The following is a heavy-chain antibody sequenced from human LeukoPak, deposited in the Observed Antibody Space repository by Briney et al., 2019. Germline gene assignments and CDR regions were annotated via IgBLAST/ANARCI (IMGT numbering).Heavy chain of an antibody. CDR2: IKTDGSST. CDR1: GFTFSSYW. J-gene: IGHJ4*02. CDR3: ARDFSGALWFGEP. D-gene: IGHD3-10*01. V-gene: IGHV3-74*01. Sequence: PGGSLRLSCAASGFTFSSYWMHWVRQAPGKGLVWVSRIKTDGSSTSYADSVKGRFTISRDNSKNTLYLQMNSLRAEDTAVYYCARDFSGALWFGEPRGQGTLVTVSS.